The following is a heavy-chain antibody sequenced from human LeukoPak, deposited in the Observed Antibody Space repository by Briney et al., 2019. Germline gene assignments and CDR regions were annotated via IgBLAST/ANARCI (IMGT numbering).Heavy chain of an antibody. Sequence: GGSLRLSCAASGFTFSTYSMNWVRQAPGKGLEWVSSISSSSTYIYYADSVKGRFTISRDNAKNSLYLQMNSLRAEDTAVYYCARVEDDYFDYWGQGTLVTVSS. CDR3: ARVEDDYFDY. V-gene: IGHV3-21*01. J-gene: IGHJ4*02. CDR1: GFTFSTYS. D-gene: IGHD3-3*01. CDR2: ISSSSTYI.